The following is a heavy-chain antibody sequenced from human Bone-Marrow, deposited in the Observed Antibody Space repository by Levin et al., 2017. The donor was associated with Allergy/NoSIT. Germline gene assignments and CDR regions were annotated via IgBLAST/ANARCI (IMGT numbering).Heavy chain of an antibody. D-gene: IGHD3-10*01. Sequence: SCEVSGFTFSSCAMHWVRQAPGKGLEWVAVISHDGSKEYYGDSLKGRFTISRDNSKNTLFLQMRSLRPEDTAVYYCAKANLRSGELYNFDSWGQGTLVTVSS. V-gene: IGHV3-30*18. CDR3: AKANLRSGELYNFDS. J-gene: IGHJ4*02. CDR2: ISHDGSKE. CDR1: GFTFSSCA.